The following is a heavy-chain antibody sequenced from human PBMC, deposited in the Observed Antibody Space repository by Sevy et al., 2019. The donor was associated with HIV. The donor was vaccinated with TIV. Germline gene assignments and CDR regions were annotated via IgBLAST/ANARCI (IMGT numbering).Heavy chain of an antibody. CDR2: IYYSGST. CDR3: ARDNMVVPARTDLNYGMDV. V-gene: IGHV4-59*01. J-gene: IGHJ6*02. CDR1: GGSISSYY. Sequence: SETLSLTCTVSGGSISSYYWSWIRQPPGKGLEWIGYIYYSGSTNYNPSLKSRVTISVDTSKNQFSLKLSSVTAADTAVYYCARDNMVVPARTDLNYGMDVWGQGTTVTVSS. D-gene: IGHD2-2*01.